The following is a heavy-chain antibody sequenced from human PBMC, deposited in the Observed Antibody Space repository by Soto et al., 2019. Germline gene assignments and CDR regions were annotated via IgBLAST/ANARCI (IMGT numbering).Heavy chain of an antibody. CDR2: ITGSGGST. D-gene: IGHD1-26*01. Sequence: PGGSLRLSCVASGFTLSTYAMSWVRQAPGKGLEWVSGITGSGGSTYYADSVKGRFTISRDNSKSTLYLQMNSLRVEDTAVYYCAKATSGTYYVDYWSQGTLVTVSS. CDR3: AKATSGTYYVDY. CDR1: GFTLSTYA. J-gene: IGHJ4*02. V-gene: IGHV3-23*01.